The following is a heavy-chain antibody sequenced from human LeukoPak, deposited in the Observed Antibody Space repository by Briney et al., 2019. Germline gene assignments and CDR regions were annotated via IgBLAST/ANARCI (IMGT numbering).Heavy chain of an antibody. D-gene: IGHD6-6*01. CDR2: IIPSGGST. V-gene: IGHV1-46*01. Sequence: ASVEVSCKASGYTFTRYYMQWVRQAPGQGLEWMGMIIPSGGSTTCAQNFQDRVTLTRDMSTSTVYMELSSLRSEDTAVYYCVRDLEYSTSGERFDNWGQGTLVTVSS. J-gene: IGHJ4*02. CDR1: GYTFTRYY. CDR3: VRDLEYSTSGERFDN.